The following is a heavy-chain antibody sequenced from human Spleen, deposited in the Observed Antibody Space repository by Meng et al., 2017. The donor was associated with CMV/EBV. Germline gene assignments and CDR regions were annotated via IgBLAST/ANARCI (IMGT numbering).Heavy chain of an antibody. CDR3: ARSRQQSPNWFDP. V-gene: IGHV4-38-2*02. J-gene: IGHJ5*02. D-gene: IGHD6-13*01. Sequence: SETLSLTCTVSGYSISSGYYWGWIRQPPGKGLEWIGSIYHSGSTYYNPSLKSRVTISVDTSKNQFSLKLSSVTAADTAVYYCARSRQQSPNWFDPWGQGTLVTVSS. CDR1: GYSISSGYY. CDR2: IYHSGST.